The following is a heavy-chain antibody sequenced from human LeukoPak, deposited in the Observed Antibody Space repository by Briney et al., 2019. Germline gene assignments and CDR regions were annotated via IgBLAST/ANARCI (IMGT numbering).Heavy chain of an antibody. CDR3: AREGYDILTGSESAFQI. Sequence: ASVKVSCKASGYTFTSYGISWVRQAPGQGLEWMGWISAYNGNTNHAQKLQGRVTMTTDTSTSTAYMELRSLRSDDTAVYYCAREGYDILTGSESAFQIWGQGTMVTVSS. V-gene: IGHV1-18*01. J-gene: IGHJ3*02. CDR2: ISAYNGNT. D-gene: IGHD3-9*01. CDR1: GYTFTSYG.